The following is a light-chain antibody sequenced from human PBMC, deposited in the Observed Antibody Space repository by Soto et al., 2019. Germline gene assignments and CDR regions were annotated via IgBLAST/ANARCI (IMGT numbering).Light chain of an antibody. CDR3: QQYNSWLST. J-gene: IGKJ1*01. V-gene: IGKV3-15*01. CDR1: QSVSRN. CDR2: DAS. Sequence: EIVMTQSPATLSVSPGERATLSCRASQSVSRNVAGYQQKPGQAPRLLIHDASTRATGISYRFSGSGSGTDFTLTISSLQSEDFAVYYCQQYNSWLSTFGQGTKVEIK.